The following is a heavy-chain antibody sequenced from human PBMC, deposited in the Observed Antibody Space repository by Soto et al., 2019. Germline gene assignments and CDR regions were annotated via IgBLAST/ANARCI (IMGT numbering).Heavy chain of an antibody. V-gene: IGHV1-18*04. J-gene: IGHJ6*02. CDR3: ARDRDVVLVPPRTYDYYYYGMDV. D-gene: IGHD2-8*02. CDR2: ISFNNGDT. CDR1: GYTFSSYT. Sequence: QVQLVQSGPEVKKPGASVKVSCKTSGYTFSSYTISWVRQAPGQGLEWMGWISFNNGDTKYAQKCQGRVTMTTATSTSTAHMELRSLRSDDTAVYYCARDRDVVLVPPRTYDYYYYGMDVWGQGTTVTVSS.